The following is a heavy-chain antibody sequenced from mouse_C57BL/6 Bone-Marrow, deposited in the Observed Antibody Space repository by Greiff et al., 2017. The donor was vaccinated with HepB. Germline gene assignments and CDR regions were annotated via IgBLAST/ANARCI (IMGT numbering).Heavy chain of an antibody. V-gene: IGHV3-6*01. CDR2: ISYDGSN. D-gene: IGHD2-2*01. CDR1: GYSITSGYY. CDR3: ARGAMVTTGVYYAMDN. J-gene: IGHJ4*01. Sequence: EVQLQQSGPGLVKPSQSLSLTCSVTGYSITSGYYWNWIRQFPGNKLEWMGYISYDGSNNYNPSLKNRISITRDTSKNQFFLKLNSVTTEDTATYYCARGAMVTTGVYYAMDNWGQGTSVTVSA.